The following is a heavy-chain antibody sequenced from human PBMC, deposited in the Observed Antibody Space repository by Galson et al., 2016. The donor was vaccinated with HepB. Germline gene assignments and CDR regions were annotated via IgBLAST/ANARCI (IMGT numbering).Heavy chain of an antibody. D-gene: IGHD6-13*01. V-gene: IGHV1-46*01. J-gene: IGHJ4*02. CDR1: GYTFSSYY. CDR3: ARGGSWSSSARSDCWGQGALPSPRDPSRAKCKMERSGVGECGSSCDDCAGGGACGSSARSDC. CDR2: INPSGDNT. Sequence: SVKVSCKASGYTFSSYYLNWVRQAPGQGLEWMGIINPSGDNTTYAQKFQGRVSMTRDTSTTTVYMELRSLRSDDTAVYYCARGGSWSSSARSDCWGQGALPSPRDPSRAKCKMERSGVGECGSSCDDCAGGGACGSSARSDCWGQATLVTVSS.